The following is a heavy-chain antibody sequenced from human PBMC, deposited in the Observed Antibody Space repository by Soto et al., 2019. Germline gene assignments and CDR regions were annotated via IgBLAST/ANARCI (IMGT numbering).Heavy chain of an antibody. CDR3: ARTPRYCSGGSCWYFDY. Sequence: GASVKVSCKASGYTFTSYYMHWVRQAPGQGLEWMGIINPSGGSTSYAQKFQGRVTMTRDTSTSTVYMELSSLGSEDTAVYYCARTPRYCSGGSCWYFDYWGQGTLVTVSS. CDR1: GYTFTSYY. D-gene: IGHD2-15*01. CDR2: INPSGGST. V-gene: IGHV1-46*01. J-gene: IGHJ4*02.